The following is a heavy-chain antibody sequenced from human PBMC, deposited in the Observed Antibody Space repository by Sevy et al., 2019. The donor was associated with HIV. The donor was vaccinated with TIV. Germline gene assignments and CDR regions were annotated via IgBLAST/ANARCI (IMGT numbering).Heavy chain of an antibody. V-gene: IGHV3-23*01. Sequence: GGSLRLSCAASGFTFTEFVMSWVRQSPGKGPEWVSTINSGGGSTYYADSVKGRFTISRDNSQNTLDLQMNSLRAEDTAVYYCAKDVVGGYYDSSGYSDHWGQGTLVTVSS. CDR2: INSGGGST. D-gene: IGHD3-22*01. CDR3: AKDVVGGYYDSSGYSDH. CDR1: GFTFTEFV. J-gene: IGHJ4*02.